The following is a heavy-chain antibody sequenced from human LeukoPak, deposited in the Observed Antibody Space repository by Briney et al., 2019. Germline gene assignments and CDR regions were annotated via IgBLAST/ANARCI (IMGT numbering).Heavy chain of an antibody. CDR2: ISYDGSNK. D-gene: IGHD3-10*01. CDR3: ARRGAWIGGMDV. Sequence: GGSLRLSCAASGFTFSSYAMHWVRQAPGKGLEWVAVISYDGSNKYYADSVKGRFTISRDNSKSTLYLQMNSLRAEDTAVYYCARRGAWIGGMDVWGQGTTVTVSS. J-gene: IGHJ6*02. V-gene: IGHV3-30*04. CDR1: GFTFSSYA.